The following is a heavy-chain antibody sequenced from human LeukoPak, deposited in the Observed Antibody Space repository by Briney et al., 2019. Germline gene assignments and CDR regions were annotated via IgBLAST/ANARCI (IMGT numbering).Heavy chain of an antibody. D-gene: IGHD3-10*01. V-gene: IGHV3-74*01. Sequence: GGSLRLSCAASGFSFSSSCMYGVRQAPGKGLEWVSRSYIDGSSKSYAASVKGRFTISRDNAQNTLSLQMNSLRAEDTAVYYCASELRRGPWGQGILVTVSS. J-gene: IGHJ5*02. CDR2: SYIDGSSK. CDR1: GFSFSSSC. CDR3: ASELRRGP.